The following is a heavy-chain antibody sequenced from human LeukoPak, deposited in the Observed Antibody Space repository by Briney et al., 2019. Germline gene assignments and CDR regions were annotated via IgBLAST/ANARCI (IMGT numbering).Heavy chain of an antibody. J-gene: IGHJ5*02. CDR3: AKLPYGDYNHH. D-gene: IGHD4-17*01. V-gene: IGHV3-21*04. Sequence: KPGGSLRLSCAASGFTFSTYSMNWVRQAPGKGLEWVSSISSGSGYIYYADSVKGRFTISRDNAKNSLYLQMNSLRAEDTAVYYCAKLPYGDYNHHWGQGTLVTVSS. CDR1: GFTFSTYS. CDR2: ISSGSGYI.